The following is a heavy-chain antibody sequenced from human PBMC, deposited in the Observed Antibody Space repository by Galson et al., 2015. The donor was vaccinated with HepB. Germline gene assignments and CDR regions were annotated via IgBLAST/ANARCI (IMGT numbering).Heavy chain of an antibody. CDR2: ISPDGSTT. V-gene: IGHV3-74*03. CDR1: GFTFNNYW. J-gene: IGHJ4*02. D-gene: IGHD1-26*01. Sequence: SLRLSCAASGFTFNNYWMHWVRQAPGKGLVWISQISPDGSTTAYADFVKGRFIISRDNAKNMVFLQMNSLGVEDTAVYSCSRGGVMGGNDYWGQGPLITVSS. CDR3: SRGGVMGGNDY.